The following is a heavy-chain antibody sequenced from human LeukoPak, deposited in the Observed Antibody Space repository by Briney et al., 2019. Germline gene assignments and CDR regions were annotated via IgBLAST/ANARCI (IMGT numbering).Heavy chain of an antibody. Sequence: SETLSLTCAVYGGSFSGYSWNWIRQPPVKGLEWIGEINHSGGTNYNPSLKSRVTISVDTSKKQFSLKLSSVTAADTAVHYCARGVDYYGVWGQGTLVTVSS. CDR3: ARGVDYYGV. CDR1: GGSFSGYS. CDR2: INHSGGT. D-gene: IGHD3-10*01. V-gene: IGHV4-34*01. J-gene: IGHJ4*02.